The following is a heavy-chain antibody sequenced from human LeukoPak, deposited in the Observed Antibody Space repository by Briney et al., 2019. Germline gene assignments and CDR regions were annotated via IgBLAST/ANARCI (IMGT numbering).Heavy chain of an antibody. Sequence: GGSLRLSCAASGFTFSSYAMSWVRQAPGKGLEWVSAISGSGGSTYYADSVKGRFTISRDNSKNTLYLQMNSLRAEDTAVYYCAKDRRSGGKAGATSNFDYWGQGTLVTVSS. D-gene: IGHD1-26*01. CDR1: GFTFSSYA. CDR2: ISGSGGST. V-gene: IGHV3-23*01. J-gene: IGHJ4*02. CDR3: AKDRRSGGKAGATSNFDY.